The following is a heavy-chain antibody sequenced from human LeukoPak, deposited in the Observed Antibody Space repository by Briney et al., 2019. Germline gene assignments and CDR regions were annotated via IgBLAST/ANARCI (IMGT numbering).Heavy chain of an antibody. V-gene: IGHV4-39*07. J-gene: IGHJ4*02. CDR2: IYYSGST. D-gene: IGHD3-9*01. CDR3: ARGGPLQNYDILTGYYLHYFDY. Sequence: SETLSLTCTVSGGSISSSSYSWGWIRQPPGQGLEWIGNIYYSGSTYYNPSLKSRVTISVDTSKNQFSLKLSSVTAADTAVYYCARGGPLQNYDILTGYYLHYFDYWGQGTLVTVSS. CDR1: GGSISSSSYS.